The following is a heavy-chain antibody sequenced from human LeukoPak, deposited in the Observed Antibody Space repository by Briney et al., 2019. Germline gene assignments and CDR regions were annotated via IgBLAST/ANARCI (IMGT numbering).Heavy chain of an antibody. J-gene: IGHJ4*02. CDR1: GFTFSSYA. CDR3: AKDRYYDNSGNHYESEY. Sequence: GRSLRLSCAASGFTFSSYAMHWVRQAPGKGLDWVAVISYDGSKKHYADSIRGRFTISRDNSKNTLYLQMNSLRAEDTAVYYCAKDRYYDNSGNHYESEYWGQGTLVTVSS. V-gene: IGHV3-30*04. CDR2: ISYDGSKK. D-gene: IGHD3-22*01.